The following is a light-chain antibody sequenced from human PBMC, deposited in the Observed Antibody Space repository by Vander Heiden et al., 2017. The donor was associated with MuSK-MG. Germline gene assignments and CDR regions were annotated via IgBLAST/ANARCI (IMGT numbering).Light chain of an antibody. V-gene: IGKV3-20*01. CDR3: QQFGNSQYT. Sequence: EIVLTQSPGTLSLSPGERATLSCRTSQSVSSSYVAWYQQKPGQAPRLLIYGASSRATDIPDRFSGSGSGTDFSLTISRLEPEDFAVYYCQQFGNSQYTFGQGTKMEIK. J-gene: IGKJ2*01. CDR1: QSVSSSY. CDR2: GAS.